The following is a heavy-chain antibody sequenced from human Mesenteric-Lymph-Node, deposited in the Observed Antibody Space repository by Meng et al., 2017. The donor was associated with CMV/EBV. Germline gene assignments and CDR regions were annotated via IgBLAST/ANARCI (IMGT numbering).Heavy chain of an antibody. Sequence: VSADSVRNGHFYWGWIRQSPGKGLEWIGNVYFGGHTYYNPSLKSRVTVSMEASRNQVSLKMTSVTAADTAVYYCARRSALLPNWFDPWGQGALVTVS. D-gene: IGHD2-2*01. V-gene: IGHV4-39*01. J-gene: IGHJ5*02. CDR2: VYFGGHT. CDR3: ARRSALLPNWFDP. CDR1: ADSVRNGHFY.